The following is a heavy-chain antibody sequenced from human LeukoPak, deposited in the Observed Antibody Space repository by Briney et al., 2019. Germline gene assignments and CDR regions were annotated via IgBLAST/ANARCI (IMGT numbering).Heavy chain of an antibody. CDR3: ARAIITMVRGVSAPNWFDP. CDR2: IYYSGST. J-gene: IGHJ5*02. Sequence: KPSETLSLTCTVSGGSISSSSYYWGWIRQPAGKGLEWIGSIYYSGSTYYNPSLKSRVTVSVDTSKNQSSLKLSSVTAADTAVYYCARAIITMVRGVSAPNWFDPWGQGTLVTVSS. D-gene: IGHD3-10*01. V-gene: IGHV4-39*07. CDR1: GGSISSSSYY.